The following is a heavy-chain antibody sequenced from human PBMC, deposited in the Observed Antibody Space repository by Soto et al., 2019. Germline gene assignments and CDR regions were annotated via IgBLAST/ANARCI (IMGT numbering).Heavy chain of an antibody. CDR3: ARGGMITFGGVIVIPPGY. J-gene: IGHJ4*02. Sequence: SETLSLTCAVYGGSFSGYYWSWIRQPPGKGLEWIGEINHSGSTNYNPSLKSRVTISVDTSKNQFSLKLSSVTAADTAVYYCARGGMITFGGVIVIPPGYWGQGTLVTVSS. CDR1: GGSFSGYY. V-gene: IGHV4-34*01. D-gene: IGHD3-16*02. CDR2: INHSGST.